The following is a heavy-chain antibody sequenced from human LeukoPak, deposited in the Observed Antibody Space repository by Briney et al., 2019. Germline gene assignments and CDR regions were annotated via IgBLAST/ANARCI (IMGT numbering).Heavy chain of an antibody. CDR1: GFDFSSYT. V-gene: IGHV3-23*01. J-gene: IGHJ4*02. CDR2: INGGGTST. D-gene: IGHD2-21*02. CDR3: AKKTSSCDGDCYPYYFDH. Sequence: GGSLRLSCAAYGFDFSSYTLGWVRQAPGKGLEWVSAINGGGTSTFYADSVRGRFTISRDNSRSTLYLQMSSLRAEDTAVYYCAKKTSSCDGDCYPYYFDHWGQGTLVTVSS.